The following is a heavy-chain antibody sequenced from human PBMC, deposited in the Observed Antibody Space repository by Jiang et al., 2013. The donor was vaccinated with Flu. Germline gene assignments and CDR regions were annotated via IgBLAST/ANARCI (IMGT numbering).Heavy chain of an antibody. Sequence: AEVKKPGASVLLSCKASGYTFTTHTLHWVRQAPGQRLEWMAWINAGNGYTKYSQTFQGRITLTRDTSARKVDMELTNLRSEDTAVYYCARGGDSGWNREWGQGTLVTVSS. V-gene: IGHV1-3*01. D-gene: IGHD6-19*01. CDR2: INAGNGYT. J-gene: IGHJ4*02. CDR3: ARGGDSGWNRE. CDR1: GYTFTTHT.